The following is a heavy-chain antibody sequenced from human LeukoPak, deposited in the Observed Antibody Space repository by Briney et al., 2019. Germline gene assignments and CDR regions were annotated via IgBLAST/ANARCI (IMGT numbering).Heavy chain of an antibody. V-gene: IGHV1-69*13. CDR2: IIPIFGTA. CDR1: GGTFSSYA. J-gene: IGHJ4*02. Sequence: SVKVSXKASGGTFSSYAISWVRQAPGQGLEWMGGIIPIFGTANYAQKFQGRVTTTADESTSTAYMELSSLRSEDTAVYYCARGFTSTIFGAPFDYWGQGNLVTVSS. CDR3: ARGFTSTIFGAPFDY. D-gene: IGHD3-3*01.